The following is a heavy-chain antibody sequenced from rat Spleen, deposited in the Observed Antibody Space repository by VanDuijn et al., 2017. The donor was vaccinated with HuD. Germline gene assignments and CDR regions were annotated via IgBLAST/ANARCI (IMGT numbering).Heavy chain of an antibody. CDR2: ISYEGSST. D-gene: IGHD5-1*01. CDR3: ARSSLGFDY. V-gene: IGHV5-22*01. Sequence: EVQLVESGGGLVQPGRSLKLSCAASGFTFSDYYMAWVRQAPTKGLEWVASISYEGSSTYYGDSVKGRFTISRDNAKSTLYLQMDSLRSEDTATYYCARSSLGFDYWGQGAMVTVSS. J-gene: IGHJ2*01. CDR1: GFTFSDYY.